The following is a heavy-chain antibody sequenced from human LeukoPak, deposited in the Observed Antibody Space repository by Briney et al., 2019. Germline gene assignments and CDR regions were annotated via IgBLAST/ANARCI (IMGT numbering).Heavy chain of an antibody. Sequence: PGGSLRLSCEASGFTVSNSYLSWVRQAPGKGPEWVSVIYAGGRTAYADSVKGRFIISRDNPQNTLYLQMSSLRVEDTAVYHCVRDSYYYGSGSYPGDYWGQGTLVSVPS. D-gene: IGHD3-10*01. CDR1: GFTVSNSY. V-gene: IGHV3-66*01. CDR2: IYAGGRT. J-gene: IGHJ4*02. CDR3: VRDSYYYGSGSYPGDY.